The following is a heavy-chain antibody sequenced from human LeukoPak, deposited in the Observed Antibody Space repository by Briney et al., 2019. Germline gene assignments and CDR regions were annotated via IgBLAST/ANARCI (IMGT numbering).Heavy chain of an antibody. Sequence: SETLSLTCVVYGGSFSGYYWGWIRQPPGKGLEWIGEINHSGSTNYSPSLKSRVTISVDTSKNQFSLKLSSVTAADTAVYYCARAGYSNSVANWGQGTLVTVSS. D-gene: IGHD4-11*01. V-gene: IGHV4-34*01. CDR1: GGSFSGYY. CDR2: INHSGST. CDR3: ARAGYSNSVAN. J-gene: IGHJ4*02.